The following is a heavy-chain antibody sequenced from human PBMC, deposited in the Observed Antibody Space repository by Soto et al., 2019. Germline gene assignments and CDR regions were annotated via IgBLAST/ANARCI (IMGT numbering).Heavy chain of an antibody. V-gene: IGHV3-74*01. J-gene: IGHJ5*02. CDR3: ARRPLKVSGFDP. CDR2: INSDGSST. CDR1: GFTFSSYW. Sequence: GGSLRLPCAASGFTFSSYWMRWVRQAPGKGLVWVSRINSDGSSTSYADSVKGRFTISRDNAKNTLYLQMNSLRAEDTAVYYCARRPLKVSGFDPWGQGTLVPVSS.